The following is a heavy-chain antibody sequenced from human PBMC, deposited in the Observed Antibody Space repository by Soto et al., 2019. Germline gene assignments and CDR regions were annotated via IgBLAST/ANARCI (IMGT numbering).Heavy chain of an antibody. CDR3: ARGIGGWFGVAYYYGMDV. CDR1: GYAFTSYG. J-gene: IGHJ6*02. Sequence: ASVKVSCKASGYAFTSYGISWVRQAPGKGLEWMGWISPYNGNTNYAQKLQGRVTMTTDTSTSTAYMDLRSLRSDDTAVYYCARGIGGWFGVAYYYGMDVWGQGTTVTVSS. CDR2: ISPYNGNT. D-gene: IGHD3-10*01. V-gene: IGHV1-18*01.